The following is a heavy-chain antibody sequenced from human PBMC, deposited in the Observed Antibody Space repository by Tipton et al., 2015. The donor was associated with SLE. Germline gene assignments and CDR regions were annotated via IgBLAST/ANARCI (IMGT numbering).Heavy chain of an antibody. V-gene: IGHV4-38-2*02. J-gene: IGHJ4*02. CDR2: IYYSGST. D-gene: IGHD4-17*01. CDR3: ARVGVYGDRVDY. CDR1: GYSISSGYY. Sequence: LRLSCTVSGYSISSGYYWGWIRQPPGKGLEWIGYIYYSGSTNYNPSLKSRVTISVDTSKNQFSLKLSSVTAADTAVYYCARVGVYGDRVDYWGQGTLVTVSS.